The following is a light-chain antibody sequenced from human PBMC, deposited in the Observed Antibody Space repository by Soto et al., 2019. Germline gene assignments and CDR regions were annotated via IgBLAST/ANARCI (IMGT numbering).Light chain of an antibody. Sequence: EIVLTQSPVTLSLSPGERATLSCRASQSVSSYLAWYQQKPGQAPRLLIFGASARPTGIPARISGSGSGTEFTLTISSLRSEDFAVYYCQQYNNWPPAFGQGTRLEIK. J-gene: IGKJ5*01. CDR2: GAS. V-gene: IGKV3-15*01. CDR1: QSVSSY. CDR3: QQYNNWPPA.